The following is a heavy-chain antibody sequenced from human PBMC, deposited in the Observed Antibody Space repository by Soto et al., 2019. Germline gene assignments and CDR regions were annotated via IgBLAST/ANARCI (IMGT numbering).Heavy chain of an antibody. D-gene: IGHD3-10*01. J-gene: IGHJ4*02. CDR3: ATLPPLNYYGSGSYYRI. CDR1: GHTLTELS. Sequence: ASVKVSCKVSGHTLTELSMHWVRQAPGKGLEWMGGFDPEDGETIYAQKFQGRVTMTEDTSTDTAYMELSSLRSEDTAVYYCATLPPLNYYGSGSYYRIWGQGTLVTVSS. V-gene: IGHV1-24*01. CDR2: FDPEDGET.